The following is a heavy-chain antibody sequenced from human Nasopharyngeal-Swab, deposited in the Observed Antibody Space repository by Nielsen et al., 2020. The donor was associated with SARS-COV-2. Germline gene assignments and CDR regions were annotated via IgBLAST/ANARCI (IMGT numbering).Heavy chain of an antibody. Sequence: GGSLRLSCKVSGSSFTSYWIAWVRQMPGKGLEWMGIIYPGDSDTRYSPTFQGQVTISADKSISTAYLQWSSLEASDTAMYYCARRTYESGGYFLDYWGQGALVTVSS. J-gene: IGHJ4*02. CDR2: IYPGDSDT. D-gene: IGHD1-26*01. V-gene: IGHV5-51*01. CDR1: GSSFTSYW. CDR3: ARRTYESGGYFLDY.